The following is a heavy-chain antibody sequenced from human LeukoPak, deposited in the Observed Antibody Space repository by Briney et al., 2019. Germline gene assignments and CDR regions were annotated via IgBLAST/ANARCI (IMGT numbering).Heavy chain of an antibody. CDR2: TYCRSKWYN. Sequence: SQTLSLTFAISGDSVSSNSAAWSWIRQSPSRGLEWLGRTYCRSKWYNDYAVSVKSRITINPDTSKNQFSLQLNSVTPEDTAVYYCARGGGAMDVWGQGTTVTVSS. CDR3: ARGGGAMDV. V-gene: IGHV6-1*01. CDR1: GDSVSSNSAA. J-gene: IGHJ6*02. D-gene: IGHD3-10*01.